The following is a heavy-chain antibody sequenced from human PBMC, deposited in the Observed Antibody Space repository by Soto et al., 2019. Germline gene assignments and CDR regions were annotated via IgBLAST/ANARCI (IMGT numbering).Heavy chain of an antibody. V-gene: IGHV1-69*01. CDR2: IIPIFGTA. D-gene: IGHD1-26*01. CDR3: ASSACGGVVGFYYFNY. J-gene: IGHJ4*02. Sequence: QVQLVQSGAEVKKPGSSVKVSCKASGGTFSSYAISWVRQAPGQGLEWMGGIIPIFGTANYAQTFQCRVKSTADESTSTAYMELRSLRSEDTAVYYCASSACGGVVGFYYFNYWGQGTLVTVCS. CDR1: GGTFSSYA.